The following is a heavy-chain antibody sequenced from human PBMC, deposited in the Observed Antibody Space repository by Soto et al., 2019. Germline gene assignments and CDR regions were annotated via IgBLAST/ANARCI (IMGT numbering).Heavy chain of an antibody. V-gene: IGHV3-15*04. Sequence: GGSLRLSCAASGFTFINAWMSRFRQAPAKGLEWVGGIDSKTDGGTTDSADPVKGRFPISRDDSKKTLYLQLNSLKTEDTAGYYCTTPTTRITMIVEDEDAFDIWGQGTMVTVSS. CDR1: GFTFINAW. J-gene: IGHJ3*02. CDR2: IDSKTDGGTT. D-gene: IGHD3-22*01. CDR3: TTPTTRITMIVEDEDAFDI.